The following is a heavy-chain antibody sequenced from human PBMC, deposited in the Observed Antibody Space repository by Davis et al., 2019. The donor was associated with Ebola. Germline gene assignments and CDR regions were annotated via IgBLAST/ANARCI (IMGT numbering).Heavy chain of an antibody. D-gene: IGHD3-10*01. Sequence: PGGSLRLSCTVSGGSISSSSYYWGWIRQPPGKGLEWIGSIYYSGSTYYNPSLKSRVTISVDTSKNQFSLKLSSVTAADTAVYYCARDAMVQGVRVMDVWGQGTTVTVSS. CDR3: ARDAMVQGVRVMDV. V-gene: IGHV4-39*07. CDR1: GGSISSSSYY. J-gene: IGHJ6*02. CDR2: IYYSGST.